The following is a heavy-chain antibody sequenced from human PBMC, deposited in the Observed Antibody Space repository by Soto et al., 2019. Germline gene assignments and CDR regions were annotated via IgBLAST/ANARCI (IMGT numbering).Heavy chain of an antibody. Sequence: GESLKISCKGSGYSFTSYWIGWVRQMPGKGLEWMGIIYPGDSDTRYSPSFQGQVTISADKSISTAYLQWSSLKASDTAMYYCARLLGTATSGYYFDYWGQGTLVTVS. CDR3: ARLLGTATSGYYFDY. CDR1: GYSFTSYW. CDR2: IYPGDSDT. J-gene: IGHJ4*02. D-gene: IGHD1-26*01. V-gene: IGHV5-51*01.